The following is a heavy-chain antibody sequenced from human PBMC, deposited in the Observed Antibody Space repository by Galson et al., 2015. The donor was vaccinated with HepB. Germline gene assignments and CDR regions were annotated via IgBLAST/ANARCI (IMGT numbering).Heavy chain of an antibody. D-gene: IGHD1-1*01. CDR3: ASRNDGFDP. Sequence: SVKVSCKAFGYTLNNYYITWVRQAPGQGLEWMGWINAYNGDTGYVQNLRGRVTMTIDTSTNTAYMELKSLRSDDTAVYYCASRNDGFDPWGQGTLVTVSS. J-gene: IGHJ5*02. CDR1: GYTLNNYY. V-gene: IGHV1-18*01. CDR2: INAYNGDT.